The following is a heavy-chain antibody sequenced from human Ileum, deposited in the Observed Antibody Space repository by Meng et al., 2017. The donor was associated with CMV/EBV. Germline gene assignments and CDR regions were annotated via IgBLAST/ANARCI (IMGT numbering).Heavy chain of an antibody. Sequence: YPSGRSPSYAQKFQGRVTMTRDTSTSTVYMELSSLRSEDTAVYYCARGLRELRFLEWLRSNWFEPWGQRTLVTVSS. J-gene: IGHJ5*02. CDR2: YPSGRSP. D-gene: IGHD3-3*01. V-gene: IGHV1-46*01. CDR3: ARGLRELRFLEWLRSNWFEP.